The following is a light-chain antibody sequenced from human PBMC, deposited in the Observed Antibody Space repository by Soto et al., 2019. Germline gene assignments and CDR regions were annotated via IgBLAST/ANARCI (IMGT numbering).Light chain of an antibody. CDR2: DAS. CDR3: HPYHRYRT. CDR1: QTISIW. V-gene: IGKV1-5*01. J-gene: IGKJ1*01. Sequence: SAVSAAGKERSTITCRARQTISIWLAWYQQKPGKAPKLLIYDASILESGVPSRFIGSGSGTEFTLSISSLQPEDFATYYCHPYHRYRTFAEGTKVDIK.